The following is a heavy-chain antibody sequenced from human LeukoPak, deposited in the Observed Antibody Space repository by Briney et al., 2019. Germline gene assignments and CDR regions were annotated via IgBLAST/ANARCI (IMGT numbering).Heavy chain of an antibody. Sequence: GGSLRLSCAASGFTFSSYAMSWVRQAPGKGLEWGSAISGSGGSTYYADSVKGRFTISRDNSKNTLYLQMNSLRAEDTAVYYCAKDLSYYDSSGRPFDYWGQGTLVTVSS. CDR1: GFTFSSYA. V-gene: IGHV3-23*01. CDR2: ISGSGGST. CDR3: AKDLSYYDSSGRPFDY. J-gene: IGHJ4*02. D-gene: IGHD3-22*01.